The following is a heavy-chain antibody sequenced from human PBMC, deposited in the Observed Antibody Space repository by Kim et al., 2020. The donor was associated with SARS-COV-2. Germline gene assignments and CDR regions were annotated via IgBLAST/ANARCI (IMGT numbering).Heavy chain of an antibody. Sequence: SVKVSCKASGGTFSSFAISWVRQAPGQGFEWMGGVIPYFGTPNYAQRFQGRVTITADQSTSTAYMELSRLRSEDTAFYYCAREPTVIIDRIAFDVWGQGTLVTVSS. CDR3: AREPTVIIDRIAFDV. CDR2: VIPYFGTP. V-gene: IGHV1-69*13. CDR1: GGTFSSFA. J-gene: IGHJ3*01. D-gene: IGHD3-22*01.